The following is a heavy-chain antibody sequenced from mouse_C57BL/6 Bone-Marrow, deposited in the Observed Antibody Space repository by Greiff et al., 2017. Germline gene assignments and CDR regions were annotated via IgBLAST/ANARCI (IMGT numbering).Heavy chain of an antibody. J-gene: IGHJ2*01. Sequence: VQLQESGGGLVKPGGSLKLSCAASGFTFSSYAMSWVRQTPEKRLEWVATISDGGSYTYYPDNVKGRFTISRDNAKNNLYLQMSHLKSEDTAMYYCARENYSNYIDYWGQGTTLTVSS. CDR1: GFTFSSYA. CDR2: ISDGGSYT. D-gene: IGHD2-5*01. CDR3: ARENYSNYIDY. V-gene: IGHV5-4*01.